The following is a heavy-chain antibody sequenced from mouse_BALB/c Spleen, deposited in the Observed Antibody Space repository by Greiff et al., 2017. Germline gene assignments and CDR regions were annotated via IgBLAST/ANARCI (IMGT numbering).Heavy chain of an antibody. Sequence: EVKLMESGGGLVKPGGSLKLSCAASGFTFSDYYMYWVRQTPEKRLEWVATISDGGSYTYYPDSVKGRFTISRDNAKNNLYLQMNSLKSEDTAMYYCAREQDYYGNPYAMDYWGQGTSVTVSS. V-gene: IGHV5-4*02. D-gene: IGHD2-1*01. CDR2: ISDGGSYT. CDR1: GFTFSDYY. J-gene: IGHJ4*01. CDR3: AREQDYYGNPYAMDY.